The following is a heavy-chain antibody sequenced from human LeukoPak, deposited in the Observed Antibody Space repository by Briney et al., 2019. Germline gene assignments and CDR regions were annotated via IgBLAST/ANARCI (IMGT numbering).Heavy chain of an antibody. CDR1: GFTFSSYA. CDR2: INSDGSST. Sequence: PGGSLRLSCAASGFTFSSYAMSWVRQAPGKGLVWVSRINSDGSSTSYADSVKGRFTISRDNAKNTLYLQMNSLRAEDTAVYYCARVGYYYYYGMDVWGQGTTVTVSS. J-gene: IGHJ6*02. V-gene: IGHV3-74*01. CDR3: ARVGYYYYYGMDV.